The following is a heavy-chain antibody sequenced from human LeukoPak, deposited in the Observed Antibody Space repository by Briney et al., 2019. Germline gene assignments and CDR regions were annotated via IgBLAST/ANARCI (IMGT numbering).Heavy chain of an antibody. CDR2: IYYSGST. CDR1: GGSISSYY. Sequence: SETLSLTCTVSGGSISSYYWSWIRQPPGKGLEWIGYIYYSGSTNYNPSLKSRVTISVDTSKNQFSLKLSSVTAADTAVYYCARDRGWFGESYDAFDIWGQGTMVTVSS. D-gene: IGHD3-10*01. J-gene: IGHJ3*02. V-gene: IGHV4-59*01. CDR3: ARDRGWFGESYDAFDI.